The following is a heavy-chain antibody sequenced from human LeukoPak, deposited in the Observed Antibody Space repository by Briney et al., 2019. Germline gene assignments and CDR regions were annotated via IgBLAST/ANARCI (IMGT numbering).Heavy chain of an antibody. Sequence: GGSLRLSCAASGFTFYDYAMHWVRQAPGKGLEWVSGISWNSGSIGYADSVKGRFTISRDNAKNSLYLQMNSLRAEDTALYYCAKDMEVGATIPDGNYFDYWGQGTLVTVSS. CDR2: ISWNSGSI. D-gene: IGHD1-26*01. J-gene: IGHJ4*02. V-gene: IGHV3-9*01. CDR3: AKDMEVGATIPDGNYFDY. CDR1: GFTFYDYA.